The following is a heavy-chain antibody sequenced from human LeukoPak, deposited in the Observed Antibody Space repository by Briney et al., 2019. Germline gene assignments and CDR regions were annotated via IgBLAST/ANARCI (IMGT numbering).Heavy chain of an antibody. CDR3: AAARRGCSGGSCYSDYYYYMDV. J-gene: IGHJ6*03. D-gene: IGHD2-15*01. CDR1: GGSFSGYY. V-gene: IGHV4-34*01. CDR2: INHSGST. Sequence: PSETLSLTCAVYGGSFSGYYWSWIRQPPGKGLEWIGEINHSGSTNYNPSLKSRVTISVDTSKNQLSLKLSSVTAADTAVYYCAAARRGCSGGSCYSDYYYYMDVWGKGTTVTVSS.